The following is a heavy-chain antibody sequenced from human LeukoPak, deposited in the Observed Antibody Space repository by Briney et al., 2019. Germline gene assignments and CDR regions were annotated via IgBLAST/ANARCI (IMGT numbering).Heavy chain of an antibody. CDR3: ARGLGNVGWLIDY. V-gene: IGHV4-4*07. Sequence: SATLSLTCSVSGASITTYCWSWIRQSAGKGLEWTGRIHNSGSPHYNPSLTGRVTMSLDTSKNQFSLKLTSVTAADTAVYYCARGLGNVGWLIDYWGQGTRVTVSS. CDR2: IHNSGSP. D-gene: IGHD6-19*01. CDR1: GASITTYC. J-gene: IGHJ4*02.